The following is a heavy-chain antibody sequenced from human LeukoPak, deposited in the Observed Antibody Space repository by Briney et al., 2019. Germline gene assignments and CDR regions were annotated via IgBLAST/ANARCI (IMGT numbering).Heavy chain of an antibody. Sequence: PGGSLGLSCTASGLTFSPSGLTWFRKPPGRGLEWVASIGPTGSDRYHADSIKGRFTISRDNANNFLYLQMNSLRAEDTAVYYCATETNGRHYDYWGQGTLLTVSS. J-gene: IGHJ4*02. CDR1: GLTFSPSG. V-gene: IGHV3-21*06. CDR2: IGPTGSDR. CDR3: ATETNGRHYDY. D-gene: IGHD1-14*01.